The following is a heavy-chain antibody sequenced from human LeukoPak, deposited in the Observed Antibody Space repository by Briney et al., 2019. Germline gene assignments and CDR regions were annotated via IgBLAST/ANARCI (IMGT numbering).Heavy chain of an antibody. CDR1: GGTFSSYA. J-gene: IGHJ3*02. V-gene: IGHV1-69*04. Sequence: ASVKVSCKASGGTFSSYAISWVRQAPGQGLEWMGRIIPILGIANYAQKFQGRVTITADKSISTAYLQWSSLKASDTAMYYCARHGDSFIWGQGTMVTVSS. CDR3: ARHGDSFI. CDR2: IIPILGIA. D-gene: IGHD4-17*01.